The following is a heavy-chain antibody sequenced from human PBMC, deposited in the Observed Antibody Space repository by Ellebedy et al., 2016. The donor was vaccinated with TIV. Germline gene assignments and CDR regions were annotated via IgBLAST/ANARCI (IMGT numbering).Heavy chain of an antibody. Sequence: SETLSLTXTVSGGSISSYYWSWIRQPPGKGLEWIGYIYYSGSTNYNPSLKSRVTISVDTSKNQFSLKLSSVTAADTAVYYCAREAPFIAVAGNYWYFDLWGRGTLVTVSS. V-gene: IGHV4-59*13. J-gene: IGHJ2*01. D-gene: IGHD6-19*01. CDR3: AREAPFIAVAGNYWYFDL. CDR1: GGSISSYY. CDR2: IYYSGST.